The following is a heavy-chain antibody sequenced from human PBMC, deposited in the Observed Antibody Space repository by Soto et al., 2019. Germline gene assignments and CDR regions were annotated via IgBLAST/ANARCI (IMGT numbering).Heavy chain of an antibody. CDR1: RDTFTSYY. CDR3: ARSSGGNFGIIIEGTNWFAP. CDR2: INPHGGST. Sequence: RASVKVSCKAPRDTFTSYYINWVRQAPGQGLEWMRVINPHGGSTAYAQKFKGRVTLTRDTSASTVYMEVSSLTSEDTAMYYCARSSGGNFGIIIEGTNWFAPWGQGTLVTVSS. J-gene: IGHJ5*02. V-gene: IGHV1-46*01. D-gene: IGHD1-26*01.